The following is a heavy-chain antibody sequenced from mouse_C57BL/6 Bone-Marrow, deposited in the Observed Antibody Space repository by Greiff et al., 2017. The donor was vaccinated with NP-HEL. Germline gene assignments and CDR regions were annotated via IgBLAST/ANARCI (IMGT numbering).Heavy chain of an antibody. CDR1: GYTFTSYW. Sequence: VQLQQPGTELVKPGASVKLSCKASGYTFTSYWMHWVKQRPGQGLEWIGNINPSNGGTNYNEKFKSKATLTVDKSSSTAYRQLSSLTSEDSAVYYCARNGPFYGSSYYWFAYWGQGTLVTVSA. J-gene: IGHJ3*01. V-gene: IGHV1-53*01. D-gene: IGHD1-1*01. CDR2: INPSNGGT. CDR3: ARNGPFYGSSYYWFAY.